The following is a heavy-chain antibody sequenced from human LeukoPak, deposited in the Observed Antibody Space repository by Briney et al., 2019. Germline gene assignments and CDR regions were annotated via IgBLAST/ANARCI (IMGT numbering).Heavy chain of an antibody. D-gene: IGHD2-21*02. CDR3: ASRDANTAAAFDI. V-gene: IGHV4-4*07. J-gene: IGHJ3*02. CDR2: IYTSGST. CDR1: GGSISSYY. Sequence: SETLSLTCTVSGGSISSYYWSWIRQPAGKGLEWIGRIYTSGSTNYNPSLKSRVTMSVDTSKKQFSLKLSSVPAADTAVYYCASRDANTAAAFDIWGQGTMLTVSS.